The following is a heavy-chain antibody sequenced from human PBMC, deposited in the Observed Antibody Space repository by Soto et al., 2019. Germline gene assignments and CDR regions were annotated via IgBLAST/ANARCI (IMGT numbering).Heavy chain of an antibody. J-gene: IGHJ4*02. CDR1: GFSLTTTGVG. CDR2: IYWDGDK. Sequence: QITLKESGPTLVKPTQTLTLTCTFSGFSLTTTGVGVGWIRQPPGKALEWLALIYWDGDKRYSPSLKSRLTIMTDTSKNQVVLIMTNMYPVDTAKYYCVQTHKWLKFDYWGQGTLVTVSS. D-gene: IGHD5-12*01. V-gene: IGHV2-5*02. CDR3: VQTHKWLKFDY.